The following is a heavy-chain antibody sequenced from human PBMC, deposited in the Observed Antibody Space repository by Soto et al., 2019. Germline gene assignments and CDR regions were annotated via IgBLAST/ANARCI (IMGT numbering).Heavy chain of an antibody. CDR3: AKLPIIRGKAFDL. CDR2: ISVTAESI. CDR1: GFSLRSSA. D-gene: IGHD3-10*01. V-gene: IGHV3-23*01. Sequence: XGSLRLSFAASGFSLRSSAVSWIRQVPGKGLEWVSVISVTAESIYYVDSVKGRFTISRDNSRNTVYLKMNFLRAEDTALYYCAKLPIIRGKAFDLWGQGTMVTVSS. J-gene: IGHJ3*01.